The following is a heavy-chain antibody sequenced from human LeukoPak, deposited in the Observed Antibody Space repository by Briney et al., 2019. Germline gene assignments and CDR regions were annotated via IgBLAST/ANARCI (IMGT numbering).Heavy chain of an antibody. CDR3: AKDISEGSNPGDWYFDL. Sequence: PGGSLRLSCAASGFTFRSYSMNWVRQAPGKGLEWVSGISWNSGSIGYADSVKGRFTISRDNAKNSLYLQMNSLRAEDTALYYCAKDISEGSNPGDWYFDLWGRGTLVTVSS. D-gene: IGHD3-10*01. CDR2: ISWNSGSI. CDR1: GFTFRSYS. V-gene: IGHV3-9*01. J-gene: IGHJ2*01.